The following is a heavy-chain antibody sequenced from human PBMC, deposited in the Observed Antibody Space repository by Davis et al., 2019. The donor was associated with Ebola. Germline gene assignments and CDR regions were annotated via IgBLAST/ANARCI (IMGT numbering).Heavy chain of an antibody. D-gene: IGHD3-22*01. J-gene: IGHJ4*02. Sequence: GESLKISCAASGFTFSSYSMNWVRQAPGKGLEWVSSISSSSSYIYYADSVKGRFTISRDNAQNSLYLQMNSLNTEDTAVYYCTTGAYSYDSSGRDYWGQGTLVTVSS. V-gene: IGHV3-21*03. CDR3: TTGAYSYDSSGRDY. CDR2: ISSSSSYI. CDR1: GFTFSSYS.